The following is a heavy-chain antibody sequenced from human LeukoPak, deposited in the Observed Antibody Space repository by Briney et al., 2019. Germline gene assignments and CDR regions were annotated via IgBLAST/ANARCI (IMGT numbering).Heavy chain of an antibody. J-gene: IGHJ2*01. CDR2: IIPIFGTA. V-gene: IGHV1-69*13. D-gene: IGHD3-22*01. Sequence: SVKVSCKASGGTFSSYAISWVRQAPGQGLEWMGGIIPIFGTANYAQKFQGRVTITADESTSTAYMELSSLRSEDTAVYYRAREGSDSSGYYWYFDLWGRGTLVTVSS. CDR1: GGTFSSYA. CDR3: AREGSDSSGYYWYFDL.